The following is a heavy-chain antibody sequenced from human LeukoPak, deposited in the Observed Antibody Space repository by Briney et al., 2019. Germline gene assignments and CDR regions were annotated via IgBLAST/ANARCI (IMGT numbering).Heavy chain of an antibody. D-gene: IGHD5-12*01. CDR2: IQHSGGT. V-gene: IGHV4-30-2*01. CDR1: GGSISSDGYY. CDR3: ARVFSRPYEKYSGYVLFAFDI. J-gene: IGHJ3*02. Sequence: SETLSLTFTVSGGSISSDGYYWSWIRQPPGKGPEWIGHIQHSGGTHYNSSLKSRVTISADTSKNQFSLKLSSVTAADTAVYYCARVFSRPYEKYSGYVLFAFDIWGQGTMVTVSS.